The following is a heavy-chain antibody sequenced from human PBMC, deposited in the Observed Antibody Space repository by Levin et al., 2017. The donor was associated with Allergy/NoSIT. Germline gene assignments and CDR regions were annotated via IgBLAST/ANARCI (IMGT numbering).Heavy chain of an antibody. CDR2: IYSGGRR. Sequence: GESLKISCAASGFTVSSNYMSWVRQAPGKGLEWVSVIYSGGRRHYADSVQGRFTIPRDNSKNTLYLQRNSLRAEDTAVYYCAGEGEYYYGSGSYYPSHFDYGGQGTLVTVSS. D-gene: IGHD3-10*01. J-gene: IGHJ4*02. V-gene: IGHV3-66*01. CDR1: GFTVSSNY. CDR3: AGEGEYYYGSGSYYPSHFDY.